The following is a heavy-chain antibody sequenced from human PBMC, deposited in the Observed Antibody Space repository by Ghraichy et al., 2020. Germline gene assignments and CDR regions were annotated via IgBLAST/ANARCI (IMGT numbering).Heavy chain of an antibody. CDR1: GFTFSSYA. Sequence: GESLNISCSASGFTFSSYAMHWVRQAPGKGLEYVSAISSNGGSTYYADSVKGRFTISRDNSKNTLYLQMSSLRAEDTAVYYCVKGRGYTAMDYYYYYGMDVWGQGTTVTVSS. CDR3: VKGRGYTAMDYYYYYGMDV. V-gene: IGHV3-64D*06. CDR2: ISSNGGST. D-gene: IGHD5-18*01. J-gene: IGHJ6*02.